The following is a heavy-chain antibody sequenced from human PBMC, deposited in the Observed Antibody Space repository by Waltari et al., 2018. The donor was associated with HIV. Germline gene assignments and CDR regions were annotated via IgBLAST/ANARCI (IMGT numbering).Heavy chain of an antibody. CDR1: GFTVRSNY. D-gene: IGHD3-10*01. V-gene: IGHV3-66*01. CDR3: AGSEGRGAFDY. Sequence: EVQLLESGGGLVQPGGSLRLCCAASGFTVRSNYMSWVRQAPGKGLEWVSVIYSGGRTYYGDSVKGRFTISRDNPKNTVYLQMNSLRVEDTAVYYCAGSEGRGAFDYWGQGTLVTVSS. J-gene: IGHJ4*02. CDR2: IYSGGRT.